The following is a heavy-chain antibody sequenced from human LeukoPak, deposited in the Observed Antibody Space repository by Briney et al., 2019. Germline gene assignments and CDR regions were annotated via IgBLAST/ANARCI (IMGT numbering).Heavy chain of an antibody. CDR3: ARDGDYVWGSYHTPLDY. Sequence: GGSLRPSCAASGFTFSDYYMSWIRQAPGKGLEWVSYISSSGSTIYYADSVKGRFTISRDNAKNSLYLQMNSLRAEDTAVYYCARDGDYVWGSYHTPLDYWGQGTLVTVSS. D-gene: IGHD3-16*02. V-gene: IGHV3-11*04. J-gene: IGHJ4*02. CDR2: ISSSGSTI. CDR1: GFTFSDYY.